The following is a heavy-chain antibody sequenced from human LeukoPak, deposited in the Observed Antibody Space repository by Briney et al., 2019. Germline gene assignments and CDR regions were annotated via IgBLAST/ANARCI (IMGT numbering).Heavy chain of an antibody. V-gene: IGHV3-23*01. Sequence: PGGPLRRSCEAPGFTFSSYAMTWVPQAPGKGLEWVSPLNGRGGSTYYADSVKGRFTISSDNSKNTLYLQMNSMRAEDTAVYYCAKDQPLIAAAGYFDYWGQGTRVTVSS. CDR2: LNGRGGST. D-gene: IGHD6-13*01. J-gene: IGHJ4*02. CDR1: GFTFSSYA. CDR3: AKDQPLIAAAGYFDY.